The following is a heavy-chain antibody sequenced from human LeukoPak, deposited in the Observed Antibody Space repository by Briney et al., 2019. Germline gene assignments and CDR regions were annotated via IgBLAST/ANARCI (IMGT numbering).Heavy chain of an antibody. CDR3: ARGYCTSSSCYNDY. CDR1: GFTFSSYG. D-gene: IGHD2-2*02. Sequence: HPGGSLRLSCAASGFTFSSYGMHWVRQAPGKGLEWVATMSFDVNNKYYADSVRGRFTISRDNSKNTLYLQMNSLRAEDTAVYSCARGYCTSSSCYNDYWGQGTLVTVSS. CDR2: MSFDVNNK. J-gene: IGHJ4*02. V-gene: IGHV3-30*19.